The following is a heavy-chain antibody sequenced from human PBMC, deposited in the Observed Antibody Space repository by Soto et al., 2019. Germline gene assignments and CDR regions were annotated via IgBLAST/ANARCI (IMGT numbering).Heavy chain of an antibody. V-gene: IGHV1-18*01. CDR2: ISAYNGNT. D-gene: IGHD6-6*01. Sequence: AAVKVSCKASGYTFTSYGISWVRQAPGQGLEWMGWISAYNGNTNYAQKLQGRVTMTTDTSTSTAYMELRSLRSDDTAVYYCAXDRGIAARIVGYYYGMDVWVQGTTVTV. CDR1: GYTFTSYG. J-gene: IGHJ6*02. CDR3: AXDRGIAARIVGYYYGMDV.